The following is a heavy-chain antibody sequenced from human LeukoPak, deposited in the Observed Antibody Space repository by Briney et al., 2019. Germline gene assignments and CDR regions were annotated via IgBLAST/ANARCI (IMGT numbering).Heavy chain of an antibody. D-gene: IGHD3-16*01. CDR1: GGSFSGYY. CDR2: IYYSGST. Sequence: SETLSLTCAVYGGSFSGYYWSWIRQPPGKGLEWIGYIYYSGSTNYNPSLKSRVTISVDTSKNQFSLKLSSVTAADTAVYYCARLLAGPLGGLFDYWGQGTPVTVSS. CDR3: ARLLAGPLGGLFDY. V-gene: IGHV4-59*08. J-gene: IGHJ4*02.